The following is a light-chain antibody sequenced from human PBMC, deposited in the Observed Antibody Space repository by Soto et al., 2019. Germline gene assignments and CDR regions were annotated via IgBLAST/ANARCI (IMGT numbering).Light chain of an antibody. CDR3: GSWAGRLKFI. Sequence: QSALTQPGSVSGSPGQSGTISCSGTDNDVGGYNFVTWYHQHSGKAPILMIFDVSKRPSGVPGRFSGSKSGTTAFQTISGLHAEDEADYYFGSWAGRLKFIFGTGTKLAVL. CDR2: DVS. J-gene: IGLJ1*01. CDR1: DNDVGGYNF. V-gene: IGLV2-11*01.